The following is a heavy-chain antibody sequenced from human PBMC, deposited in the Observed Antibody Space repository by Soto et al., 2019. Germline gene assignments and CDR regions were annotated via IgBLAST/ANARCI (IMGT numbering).Heavy chain of an antibody. Sequence: QVQLVQSGAEVKKPGASVKVSCKTSGYTFTNHGINWVRQAPGQGLEWMGWINPYNANVNYAQKLQRRVTMTTDTSTSTAYMDLRSLTSDDTAVYYCARDRVAGIWGDALDIWGQWKMVTVSS. CDR1: GYTFTNHG. V-gene: IGHV1-18*04. CDR2: INPYNANV. D-gene: IGHD3-16*01. J-gene: IGHJ3*02. CDR3: ARDRVAGIWGDALDI.